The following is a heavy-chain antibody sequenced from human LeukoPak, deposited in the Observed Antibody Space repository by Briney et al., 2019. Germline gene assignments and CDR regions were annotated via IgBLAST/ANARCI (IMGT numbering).Heavy chain of an antibody. J-gene: IGHJ3*02. V-gene: IGHV3-21*01. CDR1: GFTFSSYS. CDR3: ARGGISGSYHDAFDI. Sequence: GGSLRLSCAASGFTFSSYSMNWVRQAPGKGLEWVSSISSSSSYIYYADSVKGRFTISRDNAKNSLYLQMNSLRAEDTAVYYCARGGISGSYHDAFDIWGQGTMVTVSS. D-gene: IGHD1-26*01. CDR2: ISSSSSYI.